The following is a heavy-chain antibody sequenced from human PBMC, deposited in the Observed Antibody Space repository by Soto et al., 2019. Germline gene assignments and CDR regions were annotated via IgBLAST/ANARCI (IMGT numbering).Heavy chain of an antibody. V-gene: IGHV1-2*04. CDR3: ARDTASSYDFWSGPYPRAFDI. J-gene: IGHJ3*02. Sequence: ASVKVSCKASGYTFTGYYMHWVRQAPGQGLEWMGWINPNSGGTNYAQKFQGWVTMTRDTPISTAHMELSRLRSDDTAVYYCARDTASSYDFWSGPYPRAFDIWGQGTMVTVSS. D-gene: IGHD3-3*01. CDR1: GYTFTGYY. CDR2: INPNSGGT.